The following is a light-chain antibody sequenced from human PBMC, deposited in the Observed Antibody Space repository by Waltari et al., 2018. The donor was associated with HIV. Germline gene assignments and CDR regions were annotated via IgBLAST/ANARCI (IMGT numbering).Light chain of an antibody. CDR2: RND. Sequence: QSVLTQPPSPSGTPGQRVTISCSGGSSNIGSNYVFCYQLLPGTAPKLLVYRNDQRPSGVPDRLSGSKSGTSASLAISGLRSEDEADYYCAAWDDSLSGYVFGTGTKVTVL. CDR3: AAWDDSLSGYV. J-gene: IGLJ1*01. CDR1: SSNIGSNY. V-gene: IGLV1-47*01.